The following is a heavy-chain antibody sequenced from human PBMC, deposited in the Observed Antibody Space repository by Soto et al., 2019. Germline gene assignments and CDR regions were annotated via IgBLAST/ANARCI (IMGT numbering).Heavy chain of an antibody. CDR1: GYTFTGYY. V-gene: IGHV1-2*02. CDR3: ANGTMVRGVIDGMDV. D-gene: IGHD3-10*01. Sequence: GASVKVSCKASGYTFTGYYMHWVRQAPGQGLEWMGWINPNSGGTNYAQKFQGRVTMTRDTSISTAYMELSRLRSDDTAVYYCANGTMVRGVIDGMDVWGQGTTVTVSS. J-gene: IGHJ6*02. CDR2: INPNSGGT.